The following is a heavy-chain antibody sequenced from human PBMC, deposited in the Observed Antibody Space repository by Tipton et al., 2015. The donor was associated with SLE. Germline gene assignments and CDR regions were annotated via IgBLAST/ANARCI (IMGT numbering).Heavy chain of an antibody. CDR3: ARGQPGSYAIDY. CDR2: IYYSGST. CDR1: GGSISSYY. Sequence: TLSLTCTVSGGSISSYYWSWIRQPPGKGLEWIGYIYYSGSTNYNPSLKSRVTISVDTPKNQFSLKLSSVTAADTAVYYCARGQPGSYAIDYWGQGTLVTVSS. J-gene: IGHJ4*02. D-gene: IGHD1-26*01. V-gene: IGHV4-59*01.